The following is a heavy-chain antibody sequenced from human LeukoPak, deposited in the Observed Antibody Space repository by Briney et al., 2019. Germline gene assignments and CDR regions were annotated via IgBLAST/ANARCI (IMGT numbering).Heavy chain of an antibody. V-gene: IGHV3-53*04. J-gene: IGHJ4*02. CDR3: VYVDTVMATGDY. Sequence: GGSLRLSCAASGFTVSNIYMNWVRQAPGKGLEWVSVIYSSGSTYYADSVKGRFTISRRNSKNTLYLQMNSLRPEDTAVYYCVYVDTVMATGDYWGQGTLVTVSS. D-gene: IGHD5-18*01. CDR1: GFTVSNIY. CDR2: IYSSGST.